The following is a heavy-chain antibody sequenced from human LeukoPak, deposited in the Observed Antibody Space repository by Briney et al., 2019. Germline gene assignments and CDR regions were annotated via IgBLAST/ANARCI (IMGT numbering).Heavy chain of an antibody. CDR1: GYSFTRDW. CDR3: AGYDSSGYYYFDF. D-gene: IGHD3-22*01. J-gene: IGHJ4*02. Sequence: GESLKISCKGSGYSFTRDWIGWVRQMPGKGLEWMGIIYPDDSDTRYSPSFQGQVTISADKSINTAYLQWSSLKASDTAMYYCAGYDSSGYYYFDFWGQGTLVTVSS. CDR2: IYPDDSDT. V-gene: IGHV5-51*01.